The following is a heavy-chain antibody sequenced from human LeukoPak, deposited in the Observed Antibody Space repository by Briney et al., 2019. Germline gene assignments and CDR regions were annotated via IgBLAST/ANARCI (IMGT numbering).Heavy chain of an antibody. J-gene: IGHJ6*02. CDR3: ARAFYCSSTSCYGGYYYAMDV. Sequence: SETLSLTCTVSGGSISNYHWSWIRQPPGKGLEWIGYIYHSGSTKYNPSLKSRVTISVDTSKNQFSLKLSSVTAADTAVYYCARAFYCSSTSCYGGYYYAMDVWGQGTLVTVSS. CDR2: IYHSGST. CDR1: GGSISNYH. D-gene: IGHD2-2*01. V-gene: IGHV4-59*01.